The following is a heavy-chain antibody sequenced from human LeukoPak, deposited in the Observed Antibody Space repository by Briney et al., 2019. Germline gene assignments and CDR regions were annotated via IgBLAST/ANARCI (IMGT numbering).Heavy chain of an antibody. CDR2: FYYNGVT. D-gene: IGHD3-10*01. J-gene: IGHJ5*02. CDR1: GGSISSSDYL. Sequence: PSETLSLTCTVSGGSISSSDYLWGWVRQPPGKGLEWIGDFYYNGVTSYNPSLKSRVTISVDTSKNQISLKLTSVTAADTAVYYCMRRNYGSGRVDPWGQGTLVTVSS. V-gene: IGHV4-39*01. CDR3: MRRNYGSGRVDP.